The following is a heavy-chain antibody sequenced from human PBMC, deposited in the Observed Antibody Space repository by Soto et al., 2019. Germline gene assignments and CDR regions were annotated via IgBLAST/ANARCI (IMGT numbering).Heavy chain of an antibody. V-gene: IGHV3-66*01. CDR1: GFTVSSNY. Sequence: PGGSLRLSCAASGFTVSSNYMSWVRQAPGKGLEWVSVIYSGGSTYYADSVKGRFTISRDNSKNTLYLQMNSLRAEDTAVYYCARWVVPWYIDYWGQGTLVTVSS. J-gene: IGHJ4*02. CDR2: IYSGGST. D-gene: IGHD2-15*01. CDR3: ARWVVPWYIDY.